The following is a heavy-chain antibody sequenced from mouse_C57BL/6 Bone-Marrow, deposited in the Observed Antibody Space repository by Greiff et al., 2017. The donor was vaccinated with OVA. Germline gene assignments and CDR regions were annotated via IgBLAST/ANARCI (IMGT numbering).Heavy chain of an antibody. V-gene: IGHV7-1*01. D-gene: IGHD2-4*01. J-gene: IGHJ3*01. Sequence: EVQGVESGGGLVQSGRSLRLSCATSGFTFSDFYMEWVRQAPGKGLEWIAASRNKANDYTTEYSASVKGRFIVSRDTSQSILYLQMNALRAEDTAIYYCARDAMGLPMIRRAWFAYWGQGTLVTVSA. CDR2: SRNKANDYTT. CDR3: ARDAMGLPMIRRAWFAY. CDR1: GFTFSDFY.